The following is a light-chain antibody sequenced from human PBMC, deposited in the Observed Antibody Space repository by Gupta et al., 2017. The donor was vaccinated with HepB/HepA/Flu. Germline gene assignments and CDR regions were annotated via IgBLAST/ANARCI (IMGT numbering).Light chain of an antibody. Sequence: EIKLTKSQSSVSASVGDRVIITCRASQVIGNYLAWYQQKPGKAPKLLIYAASSLQSGVPSRFSGSGSGTDFTLTISSLQPEDSATYYCQQANSFPLTFGGGTKVEIK. CDR2: AAS. J-gene: IGKJ4*01. CDR3: QQANSFPLT. V-gene: IGKV1D-12*01. CDR1: QVIGNY.